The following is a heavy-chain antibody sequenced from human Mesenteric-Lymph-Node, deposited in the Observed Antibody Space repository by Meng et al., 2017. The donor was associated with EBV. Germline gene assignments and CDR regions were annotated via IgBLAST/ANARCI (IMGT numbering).Heavy chain of an antibody. D-gene: IGHD4-17*01. CDR1: GGSFSTFY. Sequence: QVQLQQWAAGLLKPSETLSLTCAVYGGSFSTFYWSWIRQPPGKGLEWIGEINHSGNTNYNPSLKSRVTISVDTSKNQFSLRLTSVTAADTAVYYCARVGEADSGDYPNEDSWGQGTLVTVSS. J-gene: IGHJ4*02. CDR2: INHSGNT. V-gene: IGHV4-34*01. CDR3: ARVGEADSGDYPNEDS.